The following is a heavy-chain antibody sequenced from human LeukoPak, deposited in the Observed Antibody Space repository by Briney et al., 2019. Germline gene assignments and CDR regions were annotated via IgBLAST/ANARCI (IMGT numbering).Heavy chain of an antibody. V-gene: IGHV3-48*03. D-gene: IGHD3-22*01. J-gene: IGHJ4*02. CDR2: ISSSGSTI. CDR1: GFTFSSYE. CDR3: ARGHDSSGYYRDY. Sequence: GGPLRLSCAASGFTFSSYEMNWVRQAPGKGLEWVSYISSSGSTIYYADSVKGRFTISRDNAKNSLYLQMNSLRAEDTAVYYCARGHDSSGYYRDYWGQGTLVTVSS.